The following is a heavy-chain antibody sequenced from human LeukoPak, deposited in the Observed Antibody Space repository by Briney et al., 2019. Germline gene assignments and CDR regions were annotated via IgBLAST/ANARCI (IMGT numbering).Heavy chain of an antibody. J-gene: IGHJ6*02. D-gene: IGHD5-18*01. V-gene: IGHV3-11*01. CDR1: GFTFSDYH. CDR3: AAPLTAMSFYGMDV. Sequence: NPGGSLRLSCAASGFTFSDYHMSWIRQAPGKGLEWVSYISSSGSTIYYADSVKGRFTISRDNAKNSLYLQMNSLRAEDTAVYYCAAPLTAMSFYGMDVWGQGTTVTVSS. CDR2: ISSSGSTI.